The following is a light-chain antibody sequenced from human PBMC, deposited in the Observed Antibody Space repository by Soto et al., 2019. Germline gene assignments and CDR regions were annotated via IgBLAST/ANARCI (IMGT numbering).Light chain of an antibody. CDR3: QQHETLIT. J-gene: IGKJ5*01. CDR2: GAF. Sequence: EIVMTHSPATLSVSPCERATLSFRASQSLSSSYFAWYQHKPGQGPRLLIYGAFTRATGIPDRFSGSGSGTDFTLTISRLEPEDFAVYYCQQHETLITFGQGTRLEIK. V-gene: IGKV3-20*01. CDR1: QSLSSSY.